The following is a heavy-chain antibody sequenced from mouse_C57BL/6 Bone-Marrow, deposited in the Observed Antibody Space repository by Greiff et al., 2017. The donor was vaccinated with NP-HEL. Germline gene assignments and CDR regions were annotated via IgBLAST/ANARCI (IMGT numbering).Heavy chain of an antibody. J-gene: IGHJ2*01. CDR1: GYTFTSYW. Sequence: QVHVKQSGAELAKPGASVKLSCKASGYTFTSYWMHWVKQRPGQGLEWIGYINPSSGYTKYNQKFKDKATLTADKSSSTAYMQLSSLTYEDSAVYYCANRVRRGYFDYWGQGTTLTVSS. CDR2: INPSSGYT. V-gene: IGHV1-7*01. CDR3: ANRVRRGYFDY. D-gene: IGHD2-14*01.